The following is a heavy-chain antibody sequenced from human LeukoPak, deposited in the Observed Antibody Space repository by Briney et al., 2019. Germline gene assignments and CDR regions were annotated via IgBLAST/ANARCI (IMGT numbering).Heavy chain of an antibody. Sequence: PSQTLSLTCTVAGGSISSGSYYWSWIRQPAGKGLEWIGRIYNSGSTNYNPSLKSRVTRAVDTSKNQFSLNLSSVTAADTAVYYCANQINSTSWYSPFDIWGQGTMVTVSS. V-gene: IGHV4-61*02. CDR3: ANQINSTSWYSPFDI. D-gene: IGHD6-13*01. CDR2: IYNSGST. CDR1: GGSISSGSYY. J-gene: IGHJ3*02.